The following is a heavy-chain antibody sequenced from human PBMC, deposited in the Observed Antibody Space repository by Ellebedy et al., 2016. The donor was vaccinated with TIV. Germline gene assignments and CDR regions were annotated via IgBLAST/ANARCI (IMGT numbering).Heavy chain of an antibody. CDR1: GFTFSTFG. J-gene: IGHJ6*02. V-gene: IGHV3-33*01. CDR2: IWYDGSNK. D-gene: IGHD3-10*01. CDR3: ARVGDGSGSYYTLTEWGYYYYSGLNV. Sequence: PGGSLRLSCAASGFTFSTFGMHWVRQAPGKGLEWVAVIWYDGSNKYYADSVKGRFTVSRDNSKTTLYLQMNSLRVEDTAVYYCARVGDGSGSYYTLTEWGYYYYSGLNVWGQGTTVTVSS.